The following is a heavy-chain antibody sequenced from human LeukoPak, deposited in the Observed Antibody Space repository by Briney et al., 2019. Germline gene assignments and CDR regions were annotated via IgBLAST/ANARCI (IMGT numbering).Heavy chain of an antibody. D-gene: IGHD3-22*01. J-gene: IGHJ4*02. V-gene: IGHV3-30-3*01. CDR1: GFTFSSYA. CDR3: ARDYYDSSGYYQTPAYYSDY. Sequence: GGSLRLSCAASGFTFSSYAMHWVRQAPGKGLEWVAVISYDGSNKYYADSVKGRFTISRDNSKNTLYLQMNSLRAEDTAVYYCARDYYDSSGYYQTPAYYSDYWGQGTLVTVSS. CDR2: ISYDGSNK.